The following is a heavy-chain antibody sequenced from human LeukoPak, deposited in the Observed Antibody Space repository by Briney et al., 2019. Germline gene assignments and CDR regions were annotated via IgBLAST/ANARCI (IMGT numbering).Heavy chain of an antibody. CDR3: AREAHTRGYSYGSLDY. CDR2: IYYSGST. CDR1: GGSISSHY. D-gene: IGHD5-18*01. J-gene: IGHJ4*02. V-gene: IGHV4-59*11. Sequence: PSETLSLTCTVSGGSISSHYWSWIRPPPGKGLEWIGYIYYSGSTNYNPSLKSRVTISVDTSKNQFSLKLSSVTAADTAVYYCAREAHTRGYSYGSLDYWGQGTLVTVSS.